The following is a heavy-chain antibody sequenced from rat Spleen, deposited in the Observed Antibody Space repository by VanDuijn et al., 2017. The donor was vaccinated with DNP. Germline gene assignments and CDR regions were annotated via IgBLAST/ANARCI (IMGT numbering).Heavy chain of an antibody. D-gene: IGHD1-4*01. CDR2: IKNKANNYAT. J-gene: IGHJ2*01. CDR3: TGPGFDD. V-gene: IGHV6-21*01. CDR1: GLTISDYS. Sequence: EVKLEESGGGLVQPGMSVKLSCTTSGLTISDYSMNWVRQAPGKGLEWVAEIKNKANNYATYYGKSVKGRFTISRDDSKSIVYLQMNSIRSEDTGIYYCTGPGFDDWGQGVTVTVSS.